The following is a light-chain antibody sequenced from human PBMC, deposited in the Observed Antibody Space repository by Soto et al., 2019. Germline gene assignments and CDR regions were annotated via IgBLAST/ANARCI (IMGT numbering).Light chain of an antibody. V-gene: IGKV1-39*01. CDR1: QSISTY. CDR3: QQYYSGLS. Sequence: DIQMTQSPSSLSASVGDRVTITCRASQSISTYVSWYQQKPGKAPKLLIYAAFSLQRGVPSRFSGSGSGTDFTLTISSLQPEDFATYYCQQYYSGLSFGRGTRVEI. J-gene: IGKJ1*01. CDR2: AAF.